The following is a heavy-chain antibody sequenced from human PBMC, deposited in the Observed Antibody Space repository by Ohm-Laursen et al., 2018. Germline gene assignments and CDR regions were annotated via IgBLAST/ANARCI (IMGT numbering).Heavy chain of an antibody. J-gene: IGHJ4*02. V-gene: IGHV1-18*01. Sequence: ASVKVSCKASGGTFSSYAISWVRQAPGQGLEWMGWIPTYSAERKYAQKFQNRVTMTIDTSTNTAYMELRSLTSDDTAVYYCLGWPAGWTYWGQGTLVTVSS. CDR3: LGWPAGWTY. CDR2: IPTYSAER. D-gene: IGHD6-19*01. CDR1: GGTFSSYA.